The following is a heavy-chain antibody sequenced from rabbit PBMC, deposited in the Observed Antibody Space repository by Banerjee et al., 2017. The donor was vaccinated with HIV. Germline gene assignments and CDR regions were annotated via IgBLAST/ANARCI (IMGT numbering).Heavy chain of an antibody. Sequence: QEQLEESGGDLVKPEGSLTLTCTASGFSFSSSYWIYWVRQAPGKGLEWIACIYAGSGSTYYASWAKGRFTISRTSSTTVTLQMTSLTAADTATYFCARDGDYDAFDLWGPGTLVTVS. CDR2: IYAGSGST. J-gene: IGHJ2*01. V-gene: IGHV1S45*01. CDR1: GFSFSSSYW. CDR3: ARDGDYDAFDL. D-gene: IGHD2-1*01.